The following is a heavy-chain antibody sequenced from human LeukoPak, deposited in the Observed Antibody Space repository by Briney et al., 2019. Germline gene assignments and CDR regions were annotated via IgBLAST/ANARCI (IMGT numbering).Heavy chain of an antibody. V-gene: IGHV1-69*13. CDR3: ARDVRSGYDYDY. CDR2: IIPIFGTA. D-gene: IGHD5-12*01. J-gene: IGHJ4*02. CDR1: GGTFSSYA. Sequence: SVKVSCKASGGTFSSYAISWVRQAPGQGLEWMGGIIPIFGTANYAQKFQGRVTITADESTSTAYMELSSLRSEDTAVYYCARDVRSGYDYDYWGQGTLVTVSS.